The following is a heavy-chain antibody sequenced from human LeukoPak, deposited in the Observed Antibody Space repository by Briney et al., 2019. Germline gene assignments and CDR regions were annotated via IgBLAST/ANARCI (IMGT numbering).Heavy chain of an antibody. CDR2: LTGNSNNP. CDR1: GFTFSNYA. J-gene: IGHJ5*02. CDR3: AKCAKTPEGGSGWCNWFDT. V-gene: IGHV3-23*01. Sequence: GGSLRLSCRASGFTFSNYAMNWVRQTPGKGLEWASSLTGNSNNPNYADSVKGRFTISRDNSKNTLYLQMNSLRAEDTALYSCAKCAKTPEGGSGWCNWFDTWGQETLVIVSS. D-gene: IGHD3-3*01.